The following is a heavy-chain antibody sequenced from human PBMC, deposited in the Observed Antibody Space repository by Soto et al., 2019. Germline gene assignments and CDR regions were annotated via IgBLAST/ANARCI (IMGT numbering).Heavy chain of an antibody. V-gene: IGHV1-3*01. CDR2: INAGNGNT. D-gene: IGHD6-13*01. Sequence: GASVKVSCKASGYTFTSYAMHWVRQAPGRRLEWMGWINAGNGNTKYSQKFQGRVTITRDTSASTAYMELSSLRSEDTAVYYCATTAPTGKFSSSWSNYYYYGMDVWGQGTTVTVS. CDR1: GYTFTSYA. CDR3: ATTAPTGKFSSSWSNYYYYGMDV. J-gene: IGHJ6*02.